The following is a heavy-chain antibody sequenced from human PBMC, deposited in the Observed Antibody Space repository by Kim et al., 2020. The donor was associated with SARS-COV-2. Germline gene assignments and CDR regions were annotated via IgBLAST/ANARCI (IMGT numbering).Heavy chain of an antibody. CDR1: GGSFSGYY. Sequence: SETLSLTCAVYGGSFSGYYWSWIRQPPGKGLEWIGEINHSGSTNYNPSLKSRVTISVDTSKNQFSLKLSSVTAADTAVYYCARDRPRVYDFWSGYGAFDIWGQGTMVTVSS. V-gene: IGHV4-34*01. D-gene: IGHD3-3*01. J-gene: IGHJ3*02. CDR2: INHSGST. CDR3: ARDRPRVYDFWSGYGAFDI.